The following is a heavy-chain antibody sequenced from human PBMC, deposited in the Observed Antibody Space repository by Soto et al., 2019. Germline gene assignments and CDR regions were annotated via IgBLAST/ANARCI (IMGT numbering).Heavy chain of an antibody. CDR3: AHIGWRYYYDSSGRMYYFDY. D-gene: IGHD3-22*01. CDR2: IYWDDDK. V-gene: IGHV2-5*02. CDR1: GFSLSTSGVG. Sequence: QITLKESGPTLVKPTQTLTLTCTFSGFSLSTSGVGVGWIRQPPGKALEWLALIYWDDDKRYSPSLKSRLTITKDTSKNQVVLTMTNMDPVDTAIYYCAHIGWRYYYDSSGRMYYFDYWGQGTLVTVSS. J-gene: IGHJ4*02.